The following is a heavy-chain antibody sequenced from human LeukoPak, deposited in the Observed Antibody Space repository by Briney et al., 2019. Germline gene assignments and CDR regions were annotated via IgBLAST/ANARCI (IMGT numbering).Heavy chain of an antibody. V-gene: IGHV4-34*01. J-gene: IGHJ5*01. CDR1: GGSFSGYF. CDR3: ARGRTDAWELQDS. Sequence: SETLSLTCAVYGGSFSGYFWSWIRQPPGKGLEWIGEIDHRGNTNYNPSLRSRVAMPVDMSNNYFSLKLASVTAADTAVYYCARGRTDAWELQDSWGQGTLVTVSS. D-gene: IGHD1-26*01. CDR2: IDHRGNT.